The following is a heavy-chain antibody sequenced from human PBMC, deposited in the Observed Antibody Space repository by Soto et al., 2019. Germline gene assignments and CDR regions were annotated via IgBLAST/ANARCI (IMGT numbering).Heavy chain of an antibody. CDR2: ISGSGGNT. J-gene: IGHJ4*02. CDR3: AKDSVTNNLRGTFDY. Sequence: GGSLRLSCAASGVTFSTYGFSTYAMNWVRQAPGKGLDWVSGISGSGGNTYYADSVKGRFTISRDNAKNMVYLQMNSLRAEDTAVYYCAKDSVTNNLRGTFDYWGPGTLITVYS. V-gene: IGHV3-23*01. D-gene: IGHD3-10*01. CDR1: GVTFSTYGFSTYA.